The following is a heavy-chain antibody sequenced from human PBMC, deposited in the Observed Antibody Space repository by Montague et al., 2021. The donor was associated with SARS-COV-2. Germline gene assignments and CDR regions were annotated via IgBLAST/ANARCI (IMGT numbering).Heavy chain of an antibody. CDR1: GDSVSSNNAA. V-gene: IGHV6-1*01. Sequence: CAISGDSVSSNNAAWNWIRQSPSRGLEWLGRTYYRSKWYNDYAVSVKSRITIDADTSKNHFSPQLKSMTPEDTAVYYCLQGYYFDSWGQGTLVTASS. CDR3: LQGYYFDS. J-gene: IGHJ4*02. CDR2: TYYRSKWYN. D-gene: IGHD5-24*01.